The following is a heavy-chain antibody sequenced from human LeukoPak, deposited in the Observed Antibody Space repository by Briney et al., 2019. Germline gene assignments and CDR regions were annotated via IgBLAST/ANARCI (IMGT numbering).Heavy chain of an antibody. Sequence: SETLSLTCTVSGGSISSYYWSWIRQPPGKGLEWIGYIYYSGSTNYNPSLKSQVTISVDTSKNQFSLKLSSVTAADTAVYYCARERCYGSGSYYNAYYFDYWGQGTLVTVSS. J-gene: IGHJ4*02. D-gene: IGHD3-10*01. V-gene: IGHV4-59*01. CDR2: IYYSGST. CDR3: ARERCYGSGSYYNAYYFDY. CDR1: GGSISSYY.